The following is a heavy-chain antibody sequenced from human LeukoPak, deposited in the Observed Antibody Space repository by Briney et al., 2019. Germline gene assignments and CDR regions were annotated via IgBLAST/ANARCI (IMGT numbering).Heavy chain of an antibody. J-gene: IGHJ4*02. CDR2: ISSSSSTI. V-gene: IGHV3-48*01. CDR1: GFTFSSYS. CDR3: ARDSSHESELYYYDSSGYYYLYYFDY. Sequence: GXXLRLPCAASGFTFSSYSMNWVRQAPGKGLEWVSYISSSSSTIYYADSVKGRFTISRDNAKNSLYLQMNSLRAEDTAVYYCARDSSHESELYYYDSSGYYYLYYFDYWGQGTLVTVSS. D-gene: IGHD3-22*01.